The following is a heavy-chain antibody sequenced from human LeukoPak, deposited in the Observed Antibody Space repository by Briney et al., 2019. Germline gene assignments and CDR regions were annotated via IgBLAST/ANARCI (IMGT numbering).Heavy chain of an antibody. J-gene: IGHJ5*02. CDR1: GGSFSGYY. CDR3: ARGMRYYDLWIGTTTNWFDP. CDR2: INHSGST. Sequence: PSETLSLTCAVYGGSFSGYYWSWIRQPPGKGLEWIGEINHSGSTNYNPSLKSRVTISVDTSKNQFSLKLSSVTAADTAVYYCARGMRYYDLWIGTTTNWFDPWGQGTLVTVSS. V-gene: IGHV4-34*01. D-gene: IGHD3-3*01.